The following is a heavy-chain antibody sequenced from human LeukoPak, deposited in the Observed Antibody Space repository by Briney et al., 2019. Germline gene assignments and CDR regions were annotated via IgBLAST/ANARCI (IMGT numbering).Heavy chain of an antibody. V-gene: IGHV1-18*01. CDR3: ARDELWGPLDY. J-gene: IGHJ4*02. D-gene: IGHD3-16*01. CDR2: ISAYNGHT. CDR1: GYTFSSYG. Sequence: ASVKVSCKASGYTFSSYGISWVRQAPGQGLEWMGWISAYNGHTNYAQMFQGRVTMTTDTSTSTAYMELRSLRSDDTAVYYCARDELWGPLDYWGQGTLVTVSS.